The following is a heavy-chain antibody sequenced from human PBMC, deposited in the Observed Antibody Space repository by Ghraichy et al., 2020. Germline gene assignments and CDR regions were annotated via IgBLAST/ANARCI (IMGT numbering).Heavy chain of an antibody. CDR1: GFSFSTYA. CDR2: ISGSGGRT. D-gene: IGHD6-13*01. CDR3: AKERRWEGAAGTGGDY. Sequence: GGSLRLSCAATGFSFSTYAMSWVRQAPGKGLEWVSAISGSGGRTYYADSVKGRFTISRDNSKNTLYLQMNSLRAEDTAVYYCAKERRWEGAAGTGGDYWGQGTLVTVSS. J-gene: IGHJ4*02. V-gene: IGHV3-23*01.